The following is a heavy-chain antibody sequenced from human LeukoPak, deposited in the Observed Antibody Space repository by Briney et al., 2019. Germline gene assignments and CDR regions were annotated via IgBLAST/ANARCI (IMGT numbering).Heavy chain of an antibody. Sequence: GESLTISCKTSGYTFTSYWIGWVRQTPGKGLECMGVIFPRDSDVRYSPSFQSQVTISAVKSTNTAYLHWGSLKASDSAMYYCVRSLPGTLLRGYGMDVWGPGTTVTVS. CDR1: GYTFTSYW. J-gene: IGHJ6*02. CDR3: VRSLPGTLLRGYGMDV. D-gene: IGHD3-10*01. V-gene: IGHV5-51*01. CDR2: IFPRDSDV.